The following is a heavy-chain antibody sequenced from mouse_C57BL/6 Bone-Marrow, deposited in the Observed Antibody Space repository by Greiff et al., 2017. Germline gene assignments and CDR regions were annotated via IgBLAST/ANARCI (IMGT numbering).Heavy chain of an antibody. CDR3: ARWAHFDD. CDR1: GYTFTDYY. CDR2: INPNNGGT. Sequence: EVQLQQSGPELVKPGASVKISCKASGYTFTDYYMNWVKQSHGQSLEWIGDINPNNGGTSYNQKFKGKATLAVDKSSSTAYMGLRSLTSEDSAVYDCARWAHFDDGGQGTTRTVSS. J-gene: IGHJ2*01. V-gene: IGHV1-26*01.